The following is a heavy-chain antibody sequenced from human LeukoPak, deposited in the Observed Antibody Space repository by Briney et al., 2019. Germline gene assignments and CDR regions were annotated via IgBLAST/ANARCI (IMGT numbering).Heavy chain of an antibody. CDR1: GFTFSSYA. V-gene: IGHV3-23*01. Sequence: GGSLRLSCAASGFTFSSYAMSWVRQAPGKGLEWVSAISGSGGSTYYADSVKGRFTNSRDNSKNTLYLQMNSLRAEDTAVYYCAKDLGYYDGSGYYSDAFDIWGQGTMVTVSS. J-gene: IGHJ3*02. CDR3: AKDLGYYDGSGYYSDAFDI. D-gene: IGHD3-22*01. CDR2: ISGSGGST.